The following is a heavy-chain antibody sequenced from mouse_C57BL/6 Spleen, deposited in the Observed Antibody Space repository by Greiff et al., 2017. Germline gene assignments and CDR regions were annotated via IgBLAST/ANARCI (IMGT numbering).Heavy chain of an antibody. CDR1: GYSITSGYY. Sequence: EVKLMESGPGLVKPSQSLSLTCSVTGYSITSGYYWNWIRQFPGNKLEWMGYISYDGSNNYNPSLKNRISITRDTSKNQFFLKLNSVTTEDTATYYCARVGYSKDYWGQGTTLTVSS. D-gene: IGHD2-5*01. J-gene: IGHJ2*01. CDR3: ARVGYSKDY. CDR2: ISYDGSN. V-gene: IGHV3-6*01.